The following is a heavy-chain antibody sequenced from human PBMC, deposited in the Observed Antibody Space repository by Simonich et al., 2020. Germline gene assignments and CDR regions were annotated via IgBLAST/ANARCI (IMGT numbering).Heavy chain of an antibody. J-gene: IGHJ4*02. CDR3: ASSKRGYNWNDFDY. D-gene: IGHD1-1*01. Sequence: QVQLVQSGAEVKKPGASVKVSCKASGYTFTGYYMHWLRQAPGQGRVWLGWINPESGGTNYAQKFQGRVTMTRDTSISTAYMELSRLRADDTAVYYCASSKRGYNWNDFDYWGQGTLVTVSS. CDR1: GYTFTGYY. V-gene: IGHV1-2*02. CDR2: INPESGGT.